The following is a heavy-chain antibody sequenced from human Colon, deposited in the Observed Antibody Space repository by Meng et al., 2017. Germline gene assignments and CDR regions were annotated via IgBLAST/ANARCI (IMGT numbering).Heavy chain of an antibody. CDR1: GASIIGLNW. V-gene: IGHV4-4*02. J-gene: IGHJ4*02. Sequence: QGQLQASGPGLVKPSGTLSLTCTVSGASIIGLNWWTWVRQTPGKGLEWIGEIHHSGRTNSMPSLKRRVTLSLDKSKNQFSPSMTSVTAADTAVYYCARGTGDIRVGFDYWGQGTLVTVSS. D-gene: IGHD7-27*01. CDR3: ARGTGDIRVGFDY. CDR2: IHHSGRT.